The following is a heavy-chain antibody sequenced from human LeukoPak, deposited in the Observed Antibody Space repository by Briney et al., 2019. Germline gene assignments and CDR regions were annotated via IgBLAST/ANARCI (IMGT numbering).Heavy chain of an antibody. J-gene: IGHJ4*02. D-gene: IGHD1-26*01. CDR3: ARRFGTKWEPVPFDQ. CDR1: GYSFTNYW. CDR2: IYLGDSDT. Sequence: GESLKISCKGSGYSFTNYWIGWVRQMPGKGLEWMGTIYLGDSDTRYSPSFQGQVSISADTSISTAYLQWSSLKASDSAIYYCARRFGTKWEPVPFDQWGQGTLVTVTS. V-gene: IGHV5-51*01.